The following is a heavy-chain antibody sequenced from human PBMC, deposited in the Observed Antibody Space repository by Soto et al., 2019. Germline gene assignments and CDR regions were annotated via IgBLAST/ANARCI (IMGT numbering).Heavy chain of an antibody. D-gene: IGHD6-13*01. CDR2: IWYDGSNK. J-gene: IGHJ3*02. V-gene: IGHV3-33*01. Sequence: GGSLRLSCAASGFTFSSYGMHWVRQAPGKGLEWVAVIWYDGSNKYYADSVKGRFTISRDNSKNTLYLQMNSLRAEDTGVYCCARDGSSWYAFDIWGQGTMVTVSS. CDR3: ARDGSSWYAFDI. CDR1: GFTFSSYG.